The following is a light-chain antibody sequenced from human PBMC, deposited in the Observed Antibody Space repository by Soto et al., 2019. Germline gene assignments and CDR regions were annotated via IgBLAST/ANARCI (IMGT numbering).Light chain of an antibody. J-gene: IGKJ1*01. CDR1: QSVSSN. CDR3: QQYNNWPPT. V-gene: IGKV3-15*01. CDR2: GAS. Sequence: DILIPQSPATPSVSPGESATLSCRASQSVSSNLAWYQQKPGQAPRLLIYGASTGATGIPARFSGSGSGTEFTLTISSLQSEDFAVYYCQQYNNWPPTFGQGTKVDIK.